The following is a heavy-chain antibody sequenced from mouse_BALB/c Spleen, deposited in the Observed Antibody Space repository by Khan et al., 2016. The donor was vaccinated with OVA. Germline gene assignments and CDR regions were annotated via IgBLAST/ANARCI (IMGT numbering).Heavy chain of an antibody. J-gene: IGHJ4*01. CDR1: GYTFTSYY. Sequence: VQLQQSGPELVKPGASVRISCKASGYTFTSYYIHWVKQRPGQGLEWIGWIYPGNVNTGYNEKFKGKATLAADKSSSTAYMQLSSLTSEDSAVYFCERWGGNLPSYAMDYWGQGTSVTVSS. CDR2: IYPGNVNT. D-gene: IGHD2-1*01. V-gene: IGHV1S56*01. CDR3: ERWGGNLPSYAMDY.